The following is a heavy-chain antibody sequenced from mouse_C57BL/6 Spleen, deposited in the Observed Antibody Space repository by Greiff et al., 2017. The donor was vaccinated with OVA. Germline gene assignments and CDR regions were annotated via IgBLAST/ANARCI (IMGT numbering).Heavy chain of an antibody. CDR2: FYPGSGSI. J-gene: IGHJ2*01. CDR3: ARHEGELGSFDY. CDR1: GYTFTAYT. Sequence: QVQLQQSGAELVKPGASVKLSCKASGYTFTAYTIHWVKQRSGQGLEWIGWFYPGSGSIKYNEKFKDKATLTADKSSSTVYMELIRLTSEDSAVYCCARHEGELGSFDYWGQGTTLTVSS. V-gene: IGHV1-62-2*01. D-gene: IGHD4-1*01.